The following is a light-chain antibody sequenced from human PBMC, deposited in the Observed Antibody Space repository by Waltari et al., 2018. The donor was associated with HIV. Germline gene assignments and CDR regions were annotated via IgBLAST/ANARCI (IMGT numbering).Light chain of an antibody. J-gene: IGLJ2*01. CDR1: SSDIGGYNY. Sequence: QSALTQPASVSGSPGQSITISCTGTSSDIGGYNYVSWYQHHPGKAPKLMIYEVSNRPSGVSNRCSGSKSGNTASLTISGLQAEDEADYYCNSYTTSNIPVIFGGGTKLTVL. CDR3: NSYTTSNIPVI. V-gene: IGLV2-14*01. CDR2: EVS.